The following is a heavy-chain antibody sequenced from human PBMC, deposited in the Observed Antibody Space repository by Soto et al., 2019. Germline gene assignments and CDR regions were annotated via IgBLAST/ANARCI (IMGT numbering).Heavy chain of an antibody. J-gene: IGHJ4*02. V-gene: IGHV4-34*01. CDR1: GGSFSGYY. Sequence: QVQLQQWGAGLLKPSETLSLTCAVYGGSFSGYYWSWIRQPPGKGLEWIGEINHSGSTNYNPSLNSRVTISVDTSKNQFSLKLSSVTAADTAVYYCARGDYDGNPAGGNYWGQGTLVTVSS. CDR3: ARGDYDGNPAGGNY. CDR2: INHSGST. D-gene: IGHD4-17*01.